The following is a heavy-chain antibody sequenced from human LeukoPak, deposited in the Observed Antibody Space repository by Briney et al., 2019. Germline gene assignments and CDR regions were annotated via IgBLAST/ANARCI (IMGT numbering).Heavy chain of an antibody. Sequence: PGGSLRLSCAASGFTVSNYYMSGVRQAPGKGLEWVSLIHSGGTTNYADFVKGRFTISRDSSKNTLDLQMNSLRAEDTAMYYCARAVYSGNYHVGESDYWGQGTLVTVSS. D-gene: IGHD1-26*01. J-gene: IGHJ4*02. CDR1: GFTVSNYY. CDR3: ARAVYSGNYHVGESDY. CDR2: IHSGGTT. V-gene: IGHV3-53*01.